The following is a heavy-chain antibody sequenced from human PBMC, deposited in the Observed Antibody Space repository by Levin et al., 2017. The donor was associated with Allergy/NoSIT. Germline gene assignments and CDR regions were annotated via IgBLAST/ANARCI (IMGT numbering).Heavy chain of an antibody. D-gene: IGHD3-16*01. CDR2: IKEDGREK. Sequence: GGSLRLSCAASGFTFSNYWMSWVRQAPGKRLEWVANIKEDGREKACVDSVRGRFTISRDNAKNSLYLQMNSLRDEDTAVYYCAKNSLRSRGAFWYFDLWGRGTLVTVSS. CDR3: AKNSLRSRGAFWYFDL. V-gene: IGHV3-7*01. J-gene: IGHJ2*01. CDR1: GFTFSNYW.